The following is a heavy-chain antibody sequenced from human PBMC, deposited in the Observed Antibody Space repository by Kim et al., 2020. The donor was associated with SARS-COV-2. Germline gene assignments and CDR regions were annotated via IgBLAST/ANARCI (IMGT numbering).Heavy chain of an antibody. CDR2: GSI. V-gene: IGHV3-9*01. CDR3: AKAGCWSDP. J-gene: IGHJ5*02. Sequence: GSIGYADSVRGRLPISRDNAKNSLYLQMNSLRAEGTALYYCAKAGCWSDPWGQGTLVTVSS. D-gene: IGHD6-19*01.